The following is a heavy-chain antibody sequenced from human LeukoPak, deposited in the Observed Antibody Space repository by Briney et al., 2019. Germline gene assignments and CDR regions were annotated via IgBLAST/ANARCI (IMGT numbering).Heavy chain of an antibody. J-gene: IGHJ4*02. CDR3: ATDVGTVFFDN. V-gene: IGHV3-23*01. CDR1: GFTFSSYA. CDR2: IDTSGGST. Sequence: GGSLRLSCAASGFTFSSYAMAWVRQTPGKGLEWVSTIDTSGGSTHYADSVKGRFTISRDNSKNTMYLQMNSLRVEDAAIYYCATDVGTVFFDNWGQGTVVTVSS. D-gene: IGHD3/OR15-3a*01.